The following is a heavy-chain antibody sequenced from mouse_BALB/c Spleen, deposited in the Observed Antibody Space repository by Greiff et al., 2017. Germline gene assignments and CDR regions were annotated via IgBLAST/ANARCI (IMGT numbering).Heavy chain of an antibody. D-gene: IGHD1-1*01. J-gene: IGHJ4*01. Sequence: EVKLMESGGGLVQPGGSRKLSCAASGFTFSSFGMHWVRQAPEKGLEWVAYISSGSSTIYYADTVKGRFTISRDNPKNTLFLQMTSLRSEDTAMYYCAKGGDYYGSSYLYYAMDYWGQGTSVTVSS. V-gene: IGHV5-17*02. CDR1: GFTFSSFG. CDR3: AKGGDYYGSSYLYYAMDY. CDR2: ISSGSSTI.